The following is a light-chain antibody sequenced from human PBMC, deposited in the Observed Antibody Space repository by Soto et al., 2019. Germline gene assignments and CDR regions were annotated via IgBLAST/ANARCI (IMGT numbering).Light chain of an antibody. Sequence: DIQMTQSPSSVSASVGDRVTITCRASQDILSWLAWYQQKPGEAPRLLIYASSNLQSGVPSRFSGSGSGTDFTLTISSLQPEDFATYYCQQANSSPLTFGPGTRLDIK. CDR3: QQANSSPLT. V-gene: IGKV1-12*01. J-gene: IGKJ3*01. CDR1: QDILSW. CDR2: ASS.